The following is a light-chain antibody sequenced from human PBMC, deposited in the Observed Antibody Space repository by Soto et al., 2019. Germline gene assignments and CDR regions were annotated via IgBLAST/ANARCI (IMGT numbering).Light chain of an antibody. CDR1: QTVSNY. Sequence: EIVLTQSPATLSLSPGERATLSCRASQTVSNYLAWYQQKPGQAPRLLIYDASNRATGIPARFSGSGSGTDFTLTISSLEPEDFAVYYCQQRSNWPRTWTFGQGTKVDIK. CDR2: DAS. CDR3: QQRSNWPRTWT. V-gene: IGKV3-11*01. J-gene: IGKJ1*01.